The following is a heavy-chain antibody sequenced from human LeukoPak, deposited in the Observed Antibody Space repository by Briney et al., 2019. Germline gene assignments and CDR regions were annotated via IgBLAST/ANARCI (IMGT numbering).Heavy chain of an antibody. CDR3: ARSATTVTTNYYYYYYMDA. V-gene: IGHV5-51*01. CDR2: IYPGDSGT. J-gene: IGHJ6*03. D-gene: IGHD4-11*01. CDR1: GYSFTSYW. Sequence: GESLKISCKGSGYSFTSYWIGWVRQMPGKGLEWMGIIYPGDSGTRYSPSFQGQVTISADKSISTAYLQWSSLKASDTAMYYCARSATTVTTNYYYYYYMDAWGKGTTVTVSS.